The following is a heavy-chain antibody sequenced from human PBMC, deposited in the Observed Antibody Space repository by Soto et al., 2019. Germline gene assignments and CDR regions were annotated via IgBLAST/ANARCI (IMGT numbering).Heavy chain of an antibody. Sequence: GGSLRLSCAASGFTFSSYATHWVRQAPGKGLEWVAVISYDGSNKYYADSVKGRFTISRDNSKNTLYLQMNSLRAEDTAVYYCARERGYYFAYRGQGSRVIVSS. CDR1: GFTFSSYA. J-gene: IGHJ4*02. CDR2: ISYDGSNK. V-gene: IGHV3-30-3*01. CDR3: ARERGYYFAY.